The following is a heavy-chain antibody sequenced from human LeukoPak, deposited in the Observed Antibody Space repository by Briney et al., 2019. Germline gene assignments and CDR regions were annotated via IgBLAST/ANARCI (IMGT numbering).Heavy chain of an antibody. V-gene: IGHV3-48*03. CDR2: ISSTGSTI. CDR1: GFTFSSFE. Sequence: PGGSLRLSCEASGFTFSSFEMNWVRQAPGKGLEWVSYISSTGSTIYYVDSVKGRFTISRDNAKTSLYLQMISLRAEDTAVYYCARHLSGVTGYTYGRGIDYWGQGTLVTVSS. J-gene: IGHJ4*02. D-gene: IGHD5-18*01. CDR3: ARHLSGVTGYTYGRGIDY.